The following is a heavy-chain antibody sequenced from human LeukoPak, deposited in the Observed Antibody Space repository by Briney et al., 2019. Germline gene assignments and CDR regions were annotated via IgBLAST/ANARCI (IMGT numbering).Heavy chain of an antibody. D-gene: IGHD5-18*01. V-gene: IGHV3-21*01. CDR1: GFTFSSYS. J-gene: IGHJ4*02. Sequence: GSLRLSCAASGFTFSSYSMNWVRQAPGKGLEWVSSISSSSSYIYYADSVKGRFTISRDNAKNSLYLQMNSLRAEDTAVYYCARAPYSYDTFDYWGQGTLVTVSS. CDR2: ISSSSSYI. CDR3: ARAPYSYDTFDY.